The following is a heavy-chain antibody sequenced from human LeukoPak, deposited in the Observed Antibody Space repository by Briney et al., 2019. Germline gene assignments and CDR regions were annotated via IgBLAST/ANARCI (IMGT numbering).Heavy chain of an antibody. D-gene: IGHD5-18*01. CDR1: GGSFSGYY. V-gene: IGHV4-34*01. CDR2: INHSGST. Sequence: PSETLSLTCAVYGGSFSGYYWSWIRQPPGKGLEWIGEINHSGSTNYNPSLKSRVTISVDTSKNQFSLKLSSVTAADTAVYYCARGLVDTAMGPPLDCWGQGTLVTVSS. CDR3: ARGLVDTAMGPPLDC. J-gene: IGHJ4*02.